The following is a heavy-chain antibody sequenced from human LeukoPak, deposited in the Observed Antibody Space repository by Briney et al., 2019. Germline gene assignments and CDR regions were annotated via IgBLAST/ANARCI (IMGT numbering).Heavy chain of an antibody. D-gene: IGHD1-1*01. V-gene: IGHV4-30-4*01. Sequence: SETLSLTCTVSGDSISSGYYYWIWIRPPPGTGLEGIGFIYYTGRTYYNPSLKSRVTMSVDTSKNQFSLNLISVTAADTAVYYCARVRYNWNEDDYWGQGILVTVSS. CDR1: GDSISSGYYY. CDR2: IYYTGRT. J-gene: IGHJ4*02. CDR3: ARVRYNWNEDDY.